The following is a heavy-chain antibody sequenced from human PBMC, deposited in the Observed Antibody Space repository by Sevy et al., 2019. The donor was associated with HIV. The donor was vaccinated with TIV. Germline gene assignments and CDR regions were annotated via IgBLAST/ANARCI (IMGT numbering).Heavy chain of an antibody. J-gene: IGHJ5*02. CDR3: ARDRSGSYHVSDNWFDP. V-gene: IGHV3-74*01. CDR2: IKSDGSST. CDR1: GFTFSSYW. Sequence: GGSLRLSCAASGFTFSSYWMHWVRQVPGKGLVWVSRIKSDGSSTSYADSVKGRFTISRDNAKNTLYLQMNSLRAEDTAVYYCARDRSGSYHVSDNWFDPWGQGTLVNVSS. D-gene: IGHD1-26*01.